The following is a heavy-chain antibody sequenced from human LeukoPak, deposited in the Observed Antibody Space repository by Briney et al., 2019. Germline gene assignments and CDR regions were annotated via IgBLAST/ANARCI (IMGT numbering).Heavy chain of an antibody. CDR3: ARRYCSSTSCNPYFFDY. Sequence: GESLKISCKGSGYXFTNYYICWVRQTPGKGLEWMGITSPGDSDARYSPSFQGQVTISADKSISTAYLRWSSLKASDTAMYYCARRYCSSTSCNPYFFDYWGQGTLVTVSS. CDR1: GYXFTNYY. D-gene: IGHD2-2*01. J-gene: IGHJ4*02. CDR2: TSPGDSDA. V-gene: IGHV5-51*01.